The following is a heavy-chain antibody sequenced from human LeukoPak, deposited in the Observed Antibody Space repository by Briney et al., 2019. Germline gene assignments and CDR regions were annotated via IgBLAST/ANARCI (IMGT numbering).Heavy chain of an antibody. Sequence: GGSLRLSCAASGFNFGTHWMTWVRQAPGKGLECVATIKRDGSEKYYVDSVKGRFTISRDNSKNTLYLQMNSLRAEDTAVYYCARGLGEDGSSYFDYWGQGTLVTVSS. CDR3: ARGLGEDGSSYFDY. V-gene: IGHV3-7*01. CDR1: GFNFGTHW. D-gene: IGHD1-26*01. CDR2: IKRDGSEK. J-gene: IGHJ4*02.